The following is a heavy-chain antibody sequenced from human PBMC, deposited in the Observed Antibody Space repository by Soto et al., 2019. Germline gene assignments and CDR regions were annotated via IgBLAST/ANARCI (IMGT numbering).Heavy chain of an antibody. J-gene: IGHJ4*02. V-gene: IGHV3-30-3*01. Sequence: QVQLVESGGGVVQPGRSLRLSCAASGFTFSSYAMHWVRQAPGKGLEWVAVISYDGSNKYYADSVKGRFTISRDNSKNTLDLQMNSLRAEDTAVYYCAREYGDTNPYYFDYWGQGTLVTVSS. CDR2: ISYDGSNK. CDR3: AREYGDTNPYYFDY. D-gene: IGHD4-17*01. CDR1: GFTFSSYA.